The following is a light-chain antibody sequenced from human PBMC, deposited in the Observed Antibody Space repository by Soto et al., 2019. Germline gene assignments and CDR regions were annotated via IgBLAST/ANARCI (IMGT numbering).Light chain of an antibody. CDR2: KAS. V-gene: IGKV1-5*03. J-gene: IGKJ1*01. CDR1: QSINRW. CDR3: QQYNSYWA. Sequence: DIQMTQSPSTLSASVGDRVTITCRASQSINRWLAWYQQKPGKAPKLLIYKASSLESGVPTRFSGSGSGTDFALSISSLKPDDVADYYCQQYNSYWAVGQGTKVEIK.